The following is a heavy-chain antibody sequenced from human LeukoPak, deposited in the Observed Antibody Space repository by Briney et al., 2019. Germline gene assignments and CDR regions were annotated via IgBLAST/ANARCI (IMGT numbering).Heavy chain of an antibody. CDR1: GGSFSGYY. J-gene: IGHJ4*02. CDR2: INHSGST. V-gene: IGHV4-34*01. D-gene: IGHD3-10*01. Sequence: SETLSLTCAVYGGSFSGYYWSWIRQPPGKGLERIGEINHSGSTNYNPSLKSRVTISVDTSKNQFSLKLSSVTAADTAVYYCARGVDGSGSYYLDYWGQGTLVTVSS. CDR3: ARGVDGSGSYYLDY.